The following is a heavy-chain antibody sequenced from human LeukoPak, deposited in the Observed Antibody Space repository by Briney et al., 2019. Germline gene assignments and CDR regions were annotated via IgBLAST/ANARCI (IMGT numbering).Heavy chain of an antibody. CDR2: ISYDGSNK. CDR1: GFTFSSYA. J-gene: IGHJ4*02. CDR3: AKDLAVGPVTFGGVPSSFDY. V-gene: IGHV3-30-3*01. D-gene: IGHD3-16*01. Sequence: GGSLRLSCAASGFTFSSYAMHWVRQAPGKGLEWVAVISYDGSNKYYADSVKGRFTISRDNSKNTLYLQMNSLRAEDTAVYYCAKDLAVGPVTFGGVPSSFDYWGQGTLVTVSP.